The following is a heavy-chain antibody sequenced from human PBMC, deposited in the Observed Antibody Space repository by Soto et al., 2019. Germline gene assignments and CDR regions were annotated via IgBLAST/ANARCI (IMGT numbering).Heavy chain of an antibody. CDR1: GFIFSDHS. Sequence: PGGSLRLSCAASGFIFSDHSMDWVRQTPGKGLEWVGRSRNKANSYTTEYAASVKGRFTISRDDSKNLLYLHMNSLRTEDTAVYYCTRYGLGNWGQGTLVTVS. CDR2: SRNKANSYTT. V-gene: IGHV3-72*01. J-gene: IGHJ4*02. CDR3: TRYGLGN. D-gene: IGHD3-10*01.